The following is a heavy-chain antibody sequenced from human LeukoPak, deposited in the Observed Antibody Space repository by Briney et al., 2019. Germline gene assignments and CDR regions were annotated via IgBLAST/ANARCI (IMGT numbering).Heavy chain of an antibody. CDR1: GFTFSTFA. D-gene: IGHD2-8*02. CDR3: ATYRQVLLPFES. Sequence: GGSLRLSCEASGFTFSTFAMIWVRQPPGKGLEWVSSIFPSGGEIHYADSVRGRFTISRDNSKSTLSLQMNSLRAEDTAIYYCATYRQVLLPFESWGQGTLVTVSS. CDR2: IFPSGGEI. J-gene: IGHJ4*02. V-gene: IGHV3-23*01.